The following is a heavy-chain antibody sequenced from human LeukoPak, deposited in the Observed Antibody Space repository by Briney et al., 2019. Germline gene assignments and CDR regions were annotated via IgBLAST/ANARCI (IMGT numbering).Heavy chain of an antibody. CDR2: ISCDGSNK. D-gene: IGHD3-22*01. Sequence: GGSLRLSCAASGFTFSSYAMHWVRQAPGKGLEWVAVISCDGSNKYYADSVKGRFTISRDNSKNTLYLRMNSLRAEDTAVYYCAREFRYYYDSSGYYPDYWGQGTLVTVSS. V-gene: IGHV3-30*04. CDR3: AREFRYYYDSSGYYPDY. CDR1: GFTFSSYA. J-gene: IGHJ4*02.